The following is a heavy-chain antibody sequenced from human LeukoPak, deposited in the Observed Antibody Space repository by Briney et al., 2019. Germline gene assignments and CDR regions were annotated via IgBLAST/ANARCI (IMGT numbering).Heavy chain of an antibody. D-gene: IGHD1-26*01. Sequence: PSETLSLTCAVYGGSFSGYYWSWIRQPPGEGLEWIGEINHSGSTNYNPSLKSRVTISVDTSKNQFSLKLSSVTAADTAVYYCARGRGGSYDYWGQGTLVTVSS. J-gene: IGHJ4*02. CDR3: ARGRGGSYDY. V-gene: IGHV4-34*01. CDR2: INHSGST. CDR1: GGSFSGYY.